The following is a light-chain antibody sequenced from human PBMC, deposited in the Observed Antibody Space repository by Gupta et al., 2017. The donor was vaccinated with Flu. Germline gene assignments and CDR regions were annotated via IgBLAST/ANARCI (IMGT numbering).Light chain of an antibody. Sequence: QSALTQPPSASGSPGQSITISCTGTSSDVGGYKYVSWYQQHPGKAPKLLIYEVNKRRSGVPDRFSGSKSGNTASLTVSGLQADDEADYYCTSHAGTNDVDFGTGTRVAVL. CDR3: TSHAGTNDVD. J-gene: IGLJ1*01. CDR1: SSDVGGYKY. CDR2: EVN. V-gene: IGLV2-8*01.